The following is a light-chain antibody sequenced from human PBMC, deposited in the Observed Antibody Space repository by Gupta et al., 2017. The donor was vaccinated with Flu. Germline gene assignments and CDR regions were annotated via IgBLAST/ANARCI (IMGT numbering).Light chain of an antibody. J-gene: IGKJ1*01. CDR2: GGS. CDR3: QQEVSSPRT. CDR1: QSVSGSH. Sequence: EILLTQSPGILSLSPGERATLSCRASQSVSGSHLAWYQQKPGQAPRLLIYGGSTRATGLPDRFSGRGSGADFTLTISILDPEDFAVYYCQQEVSSPRTFGQGTKVEIK. V-gene: IGKV3-20*01.